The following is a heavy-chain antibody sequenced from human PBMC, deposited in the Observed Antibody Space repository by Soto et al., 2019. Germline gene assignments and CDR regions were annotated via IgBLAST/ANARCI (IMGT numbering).Heavy chain of an antibody. CDR3: STSVYCSTTRCCYYYGLDV. D-gene: IGHD2-2*01. CDR1: GGTFSSHS. Sequence: QVQLVQSGAEVKKPGSSVKVSCKVSGGTFSSHSINWVRQAPGQGPEWMGGIIPIFGTENYAQKFQGRVTITADDSTSTAYMELGSLTSEDTALYYCSTSVYCSTTRCCYYYGLDVWGQGTTVIVSS. V-gene: IGHV1-69*01. J-gene: IGHJ6*02. CDR2: IIPIFGTE.